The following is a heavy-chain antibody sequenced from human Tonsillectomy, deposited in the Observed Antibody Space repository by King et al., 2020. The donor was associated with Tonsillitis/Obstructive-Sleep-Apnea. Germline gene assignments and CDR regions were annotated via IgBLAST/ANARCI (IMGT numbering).Heavy chain of an antibody. J-gene: IGHJ4*02. V-gene: IGHV4-61*01. CDR1: GGSVSSGSYY. CDR3: ARVPLPYGIYYFDY. D-gene: IGHD2-15*01. CDR2: IYYSGGT. Sequence: VQLQESGPGLVKPSETLSLTCTVSGGSVSSGSYYWSWIRQPPGKGLEWIGYIYYSGGTNYNPSLKSRVTISVDTSKNQFSLKLSSVTAADTAVYYCARVPLPYGIYYFDYWGQGTLVTVSS.